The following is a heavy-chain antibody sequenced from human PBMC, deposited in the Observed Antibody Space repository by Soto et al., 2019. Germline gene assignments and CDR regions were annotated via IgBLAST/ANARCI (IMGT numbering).Heavy chain of an antibody. D-gene: IGHD3-9*01. V-gene: IGHV3-30*18. CDR2: ISYDGSKR. CDR1: GFSFSSYG. CDR3: AKAICADLISYCDY. J-gene: IGHJ4*02. Sequence: QVQLVESGGGVVQPGRSVRLSCAASGFSFSSYGMHWVRQAPGKGLEWVAIISYDGSKRYYADSVRGRFTISRDNSKNTLYLQMNSLRDEDTAVYYCAKAICADLISYCDYWGQGTLVTVAS.